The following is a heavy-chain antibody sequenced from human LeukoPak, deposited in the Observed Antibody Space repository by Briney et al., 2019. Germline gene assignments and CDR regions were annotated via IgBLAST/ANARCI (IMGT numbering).Heavy chain of an antibody. CDR2: INPNSGGT. J-gene: IGHJ4*02. V-gene: IGHV1-2*02. CDR3: ARDPYYYDSSGLGDY. D-gene: IGHD3-22*01. Sequence: ASVKVSCKVSGYTFTDYYMHWVQQAPGKGLEWMGWINPNSGGTNYAQKFQGRVTMTRDTSISTAYMELSRLRSDDTAVYYCARDPYYYDSSGLGDYWGQGTLVTVSS. CDR1: GYTFTDYY.